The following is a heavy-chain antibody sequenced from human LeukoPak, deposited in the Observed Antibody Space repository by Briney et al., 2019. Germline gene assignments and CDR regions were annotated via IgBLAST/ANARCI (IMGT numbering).Heavy chain of an antibody. D-gene: IGHD1-1*01. CDR2: IHKAGTES. V-gene: IGHV3-7*01. CDR1: GFTFTDYW. CDR3: ARVFGTTAWYMDV. Sequence: GGSLRLSCAASGFTFTDYWMTWVRQVPGKGLEWVANIHKAGTESYYVDSVKGRFAISRDNAKNSLYLQMNSLRAEDTAVYYCARVFGTTAWYMDVWGKGTTVTVSS. J-gene: IGHJ6*03.